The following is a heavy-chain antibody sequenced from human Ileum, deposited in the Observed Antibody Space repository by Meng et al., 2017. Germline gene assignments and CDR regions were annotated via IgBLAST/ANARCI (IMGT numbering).Heavy chain of an antibody. CDR3: ARDKGSGYSVEESGFDP. CDR2: ISDRGSTI. D-gene: IGHD5-12*01. Sequence: GGSLRLSCEASGFTFSDYEMNWVRQAPGKGLEWISYISDRGSTIYADSVKGRFIISRDNAKNSLFLQMNSLSVEDTALYYCARDKGSGYSVEESGFDPWGQGTLVTVSS. J-gene: IGHJ5*02. V-gene: IGHV3-48*03. CDR1: GFTFSDYE.